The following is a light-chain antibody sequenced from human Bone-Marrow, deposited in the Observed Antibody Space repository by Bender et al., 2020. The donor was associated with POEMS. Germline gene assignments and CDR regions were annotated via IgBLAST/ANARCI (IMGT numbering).Light chain of an antibody. CDR2: DVT. CDR1: SNDIGSYNY. Sequence: QSALTQPGSVSASPGQSITISCTGSSNDIGSYNYVCWYQQHPGKAPKLIIYDVTNRPSGVSSRFSGSKSGNTASLTISGLQPEDEADYYCQSYDIGLSGYVFGTGTKVTVL. J-gene: IGLJ1*01. CDR3: QSYDIGLSGYV. V-gene: IGLV2-14*03.